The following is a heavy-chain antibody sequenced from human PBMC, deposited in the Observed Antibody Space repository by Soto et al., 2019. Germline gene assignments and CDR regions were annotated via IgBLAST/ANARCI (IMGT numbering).Heavy chain of an antibody. Sequence: GGSLRLSCAASGFTFSSYAMSWVRQAPGKGLEWVSAISGSGGSTYYADSVKGRFTISRDNSKNTLYLQMNSLRAEDTAVYYCARCDVVPAAIGQYQDYYYYYYMDVWGKGTTVTVSS. CDR2: ISGSGGST. J-gene: IGHJ6*03. D-gene: IGHD2-2*01. CDR3: ARCDVVPAAIGQYQDYYYYYYMDV. V-gene: IGHV3-23*01. CDR1: GFTFSSYA.